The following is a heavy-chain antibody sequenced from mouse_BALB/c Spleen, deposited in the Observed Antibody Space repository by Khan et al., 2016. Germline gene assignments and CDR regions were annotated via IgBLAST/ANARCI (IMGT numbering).Heavy chain of an antibody. Sequence: VQLQQSGAELVKPGASVKLSCTASGFNIKDTYMHWVKQRPEQGLEWIGRIDPANGNTKYDPKFQGKAPITADKSSNTAYLQIRSLTSEDTAVYYCARGRTAFAYWGQGTLVTVSA. CDR3: ARGRTAFAY. D-gene: IGHD4-1*01. CDR1: GFNIKDTY. V-gene: IGHV14-3*02. J-gene: IGHJ3*01. CDR2: IDPANGNT.